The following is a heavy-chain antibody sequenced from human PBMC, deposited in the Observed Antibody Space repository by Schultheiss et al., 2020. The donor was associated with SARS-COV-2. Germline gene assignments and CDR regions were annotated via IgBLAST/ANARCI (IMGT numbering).Heavy chain of an antibody. CDR2: INAGGGST. CDR3: AILVSSSRGFDY. CDR1: ADTFTRYH. V-gene: IGHV1-46*01. Sequence: ASVKVSCKADADTFTRYHMHWVRQAPGQGLEWMGIINAGGGSTTYEEKFQGRIIMTGDTSTKTLYMELTNLTPEDTAVYYCAILVSSSRGFDYWGQGTLVTVSS. J-gene: IGHJ4*02. D-gene: IGHD6-13*01.